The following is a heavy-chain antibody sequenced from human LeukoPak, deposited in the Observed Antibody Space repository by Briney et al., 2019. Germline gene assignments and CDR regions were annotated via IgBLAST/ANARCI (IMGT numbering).Heavy chain of an antibody. D-gene: IGHD1-1*01. V-gene: IGHV3-48*01. CDR2: ISSSSSTI. Sequence: PGGSLRLSCAASGFTFSSYAMSWVRQAPGRGLEWVSYISSSSSTIYYADSVKDRFTISRDNAKNSLYLQMNSLRAEDTAVYYCARDRPNWNDDGPFDYWGQGTLVTVSS. CDR3: ARDRPNWNDDGPFDY. CDR1: GFTFSSYA. J-gene: IGHJ4*02.